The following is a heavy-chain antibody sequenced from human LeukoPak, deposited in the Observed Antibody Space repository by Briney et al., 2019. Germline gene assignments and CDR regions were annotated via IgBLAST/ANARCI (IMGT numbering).Heavy chain of an antibody. J-gene: IGHJ3*02. V-gene: IGHV1-69*05. CDR1: GYTFTRYG. Sequence: ASVKVSCKASGYTFTRYGISWVRQAPGQGLEWMGGIIPIFGTANYAQKFQGRVTITTDESTSTAYMELSSLRSEDTAVYYCARGAFYDSSGGGAFDIWGQGTMVTVSS. CDR2: IIPIFGTA. D-gene: IGHD3-22*01. CDR3: ARGAFYDSSGGGAFDI.